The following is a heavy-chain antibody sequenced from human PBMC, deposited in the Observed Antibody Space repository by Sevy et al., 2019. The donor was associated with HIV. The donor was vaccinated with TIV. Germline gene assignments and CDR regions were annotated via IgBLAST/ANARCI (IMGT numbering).Heavy chain of an antibody. Sequence: GGSLRLSCAISGFTVNDKYIIWVRQAPGKGLEWVSVIFSSGSTYYADSAKGRFTISRGNSKNTVDLQMNSVRAGDTAVYYCVSLFLSGRSGWSYFDYWGQGTLVTVSS. CDR1: GFTVNDKY. CDR3: VSLFLSGRSGWSYFDY. V-gene: IGHV3-66*02. CDR2: IFSSGST. D-gene: IGHD6-19*01. J-gene: IGHJ4*02.